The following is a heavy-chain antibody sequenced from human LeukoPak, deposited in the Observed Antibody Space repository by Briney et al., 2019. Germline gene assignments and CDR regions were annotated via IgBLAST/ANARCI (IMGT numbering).Heavy chain of an antibody. CDR3: ATDQRYAFDY. CDR1: GFSLISYN. J-gene: IGHJ4*02. Sequence: PGGSLRLSCAASGFSLISYNMNWVRQAPGKGLEWGSSISSTSSHIYYADSVKGRFTIARDDGKNTLYLHMNSLRDDDTAVYYCATDQRYAFDYWGQGNPGHRLL. V-gene: IGHV3-21*06. D-gene: IGHD3-9*01. CDR2: ISSTSSHI.